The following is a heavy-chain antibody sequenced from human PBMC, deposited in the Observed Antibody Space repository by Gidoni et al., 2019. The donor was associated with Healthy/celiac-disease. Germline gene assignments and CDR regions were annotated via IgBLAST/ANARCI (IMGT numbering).Heavy chain of an antibody. D-gene: IGHD2-15*01. Sequence: EVQLLESGGGLVQPGGSLRLSCAASGFPFSSYAMSWVRQAPGKGLEWVSAISGSGGSTYYADSVKGRFTISRDNSKNTLYLQMNSLRAEDTAVYYCAKICSGGSCFFDYWGQGTLVTVSS. V-gene: IGHV3-23*01. CDR3: AKICSGGSCFFDY. CDR1: GFPFSSYA. J-gene: IGHJ4*02. CDR2: ISGSGGST.